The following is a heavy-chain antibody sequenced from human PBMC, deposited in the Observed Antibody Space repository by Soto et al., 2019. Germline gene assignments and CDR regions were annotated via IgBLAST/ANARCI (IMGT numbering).Heavy chain of an antibody. J-gene: IGHJ6*02. CDR1: GGSISGGGYY. CDR2: IYYSGST. D-gene: IGHD3-10*01. CDR3: AXDYGSGSLYYYYYGMDV. Sequence: PSETLSLTCTVSGGSISGGGYYWSWIRQHPGKGLEWIGYIYYSGSTYYNPSLKSRVTISVDTSKNQFSLKLSSVTAADTAVYYCAXDYGSGSLYYYYYGMDVWGPGTTVTVSS. V-gene: IGHV4-31*03.